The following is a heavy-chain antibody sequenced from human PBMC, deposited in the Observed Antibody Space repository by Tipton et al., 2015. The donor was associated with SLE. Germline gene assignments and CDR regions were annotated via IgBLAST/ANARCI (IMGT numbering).Heavy chain of an antibody. CDR1: GGSISSSNYY. CDR3: ATGIVVKFVGSLPIYAYNI. D-gene: IGHD3-16*01. J-gene: IGHJ3*02. CDR2: LSYSGNT. Sequence: TLSLTCTVSGGSISSSNYYWGWIRQPPGKGLEWIGSLSYSGNTYYKSSLKSRVSMSLDMSKNQLSLRLNSVTAADTALYYCATGIVVKFVGSLPIYAYNIWGQGTMVTVSS. V-gene: IGHV4-39*07.